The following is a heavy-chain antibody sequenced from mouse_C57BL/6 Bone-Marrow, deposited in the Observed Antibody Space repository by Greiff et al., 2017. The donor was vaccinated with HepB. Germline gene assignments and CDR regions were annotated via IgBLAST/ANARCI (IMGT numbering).Heavy chain of an antibody. CDR3: ARSPIYYDYDPFYWYFDV. J-gene: IGHJ1*03. V-gene: IGHV3-8*01. CDR2: ISYSGST. Sequence: EVQLQQSGPGLAKPSQTLSLTCSVTGYSITSDYWNWIRKFPGNKLEYMGYISYSGSTYYNPSLKSRISITRDTSKNQYYLQLNSVTTEDTATYYCARSPIYYDYDPFYWYFDVWGTGTTVTVSS. D-gene: IGHD2-4*01. CDR1: GYSITSDY.